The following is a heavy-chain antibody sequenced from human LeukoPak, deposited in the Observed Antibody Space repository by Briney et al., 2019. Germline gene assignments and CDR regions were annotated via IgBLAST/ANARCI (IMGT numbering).Heavy chain of an antibody. CDR1: GFTFSSYA. D-gene: IGHD6-13*01. V-gene: IGHV3-23*01. J-gene: IGHJ4*02. CDR2: ISGSGGST. CDR3: AKGPTQQLVFATFDY. Sequence: GGSLRLSCAASGFTFSSYAMSWVRQAPGEGLEWVSAISGSGGSTYYADSVKGRFTISRDNSKNTLYLQMNSLRAEDTAVYYCAKGPTQQLVFATFDYWGQGTLVTVSS.